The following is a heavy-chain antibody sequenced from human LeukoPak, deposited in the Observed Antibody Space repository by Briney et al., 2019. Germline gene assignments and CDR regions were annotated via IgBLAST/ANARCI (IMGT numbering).Heavy chain of an antibody. CDR2: INPNSGGT. D-gene: IGHD6-13*01. CDR1: GYTFTGYY. Sequence: ASVKVSCKASGYTFTGYYMHWVRQAPGQGLEWMGWINPNSGGTNYAQKFQGRVTMTRDTSISTAYMELSRLRSDDTAVYYCARDWCSWPYYYYGMDVWGQGTTVTVSS. J-gene: IGHJ6*02. V-gene: IGHV1-2*02. CDR3: ARDWCSWPYYYYGMDV.